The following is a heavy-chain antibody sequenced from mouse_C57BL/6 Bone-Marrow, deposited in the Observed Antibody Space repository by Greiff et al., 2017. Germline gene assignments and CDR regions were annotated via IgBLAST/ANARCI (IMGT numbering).Heavy chain of an antibody. CDR1: GYTFTDYY. Sequence: EVQLQQSGPELVKPGASVKISCKASGYTFTDYYMNWVKQSHGKSLEWIGDINPNNGGTSYNQKFKGKATLTVDKSSSTAYMELRSLTSEDSAVYYCARELDSSGYGFAYWGQGTRVTDSA. CDR3: ARELDSSGYGFAY. D-gene: IGHD3-2*02. V-gene: IGHV1-26*01. J-gene: IGHJ3*01. CDR2: INPNNGGT.